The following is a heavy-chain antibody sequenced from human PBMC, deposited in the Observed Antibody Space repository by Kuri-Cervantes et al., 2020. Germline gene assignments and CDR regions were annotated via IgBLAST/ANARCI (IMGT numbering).Heavy chain of an antibody. Sequence: SETLSLTCTVSGGSISSYYWNWIRQAPGKGLEWIGYVYNIYDSEITNVNPSLKSRVTISLDSAKNQFSLKLSSVTAADTAVYYCAKGGLAESGIHYYYMDVWGKGTTVTVSS. CDR1: GGSISSYY. J-gene: IGHJ6*03. CDR3: AKGGLAESGIHYYYMDV. V-gene: IGHV4-59*01. D-gene: IGHD3-10*01. CDR2: VYNIYDSEIT.